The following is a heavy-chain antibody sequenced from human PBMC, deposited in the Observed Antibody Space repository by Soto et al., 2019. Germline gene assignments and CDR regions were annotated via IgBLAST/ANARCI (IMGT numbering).Heavy chain of an antibody. J-gene: IGHJ6*02. CDR2: IVPIFGTT. CDR3: ARVEAVAGLYNYHGLDV. D-gene: IGHD6-19*01. Sequence: QVQLVQSGAEVKKPGSSVKVSCKVSGGTFSNYAIDWVRLAPGHGLEWMGGIVPIFGTTYYTQKFQGRATIIENDSTTTAYLEMRSLRSEDTAIYYCARVEAVAGLYNYHGLDVWGQGTAVTVSS. V-gene: IGHV1-69*12. CDR1: GGTFSNYA.